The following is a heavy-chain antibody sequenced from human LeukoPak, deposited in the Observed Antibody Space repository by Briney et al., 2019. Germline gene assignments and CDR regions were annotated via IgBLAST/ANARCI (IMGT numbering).Heavy chain of an antibody. Sequence: GGFLGVSCAASGFTFNSYAMTWVRQAPGKGLELVSHVSGSGGITYYADSVKGRFTISRDNSEDTLYPQMSRLRVQDTSMYYCATQSYAPSLGEGGPGTLVTVSS. CDR3: ATQSYAPSLGE. D-gene: IGHD2-8*01. J-gene: IGHJ4*02. CDR2: VSGSGGIT. V-gene: IGHV3-23*01. CDR1: GFTFNSYA.